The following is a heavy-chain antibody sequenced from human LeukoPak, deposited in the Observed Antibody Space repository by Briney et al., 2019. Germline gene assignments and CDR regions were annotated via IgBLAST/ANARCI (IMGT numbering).Heavy chain of an antibody. Sequence: ASVKVSCKASGYTFSSYGFSWVRQAPGQGLEWMGRINAYNGNTNYAQNLQGRVTMTTDTSTSTAYMELGSLRSDDTAVYYCARRQGTTLNFDYWGQGTLVTVSS. V-gene: IGHV1-18*01. J-gene: IGHJ4*02. CDR1: GYTFSSYG. D-gene: IGHD1-1*01. CDR3: ARRQGTTLNFDY. CDR2: INAYNGNT.